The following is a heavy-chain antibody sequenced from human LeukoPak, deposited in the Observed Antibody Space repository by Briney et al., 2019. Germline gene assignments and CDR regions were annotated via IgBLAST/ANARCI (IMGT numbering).Heavy chain of an antibody. CDR1: GGTFSSYA. CDR3: ARGGSSGFDY. Sequence: SVKVSCKASGGTFSSYAISWVRQAPGQGLEWMGRIIPIFGTANYAQKFQVRVTITTDESTSTAYMELSSLRSEDTAVYYCARGGSSGFDYWGQGTLVTVSS. J-gene: IGHJ4*02. CDR2: IIPIFGTA. V-gene: IGHV1-69*05. D-gene: IGHD3-22*01.